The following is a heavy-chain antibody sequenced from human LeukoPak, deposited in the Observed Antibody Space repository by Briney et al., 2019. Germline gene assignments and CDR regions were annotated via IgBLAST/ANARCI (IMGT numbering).Heavy chain of an antibody. D-gene: IGHD3-22*01. J-gene: IGHJ4*02. CDR3: AREEFLHEIDSSGYFVY. V-gene: IGHV4-59*12. CDR2: IYYSGSP. CDR1: GGSISNYY. Sequence: SETLSLTCTVSGGSISNYYWSWIRQPPGKGLEWIGNIYYSGSPNYNPSLTSRVTMSVDTSKNQFSLKLTSLTAADTAVYYCAREEFLHEIDSSGYFVYWGQGTLVTVSS.